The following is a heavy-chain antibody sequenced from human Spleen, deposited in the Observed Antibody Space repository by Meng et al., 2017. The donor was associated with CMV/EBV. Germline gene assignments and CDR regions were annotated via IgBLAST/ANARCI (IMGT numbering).Heavy chain of an antibody. D-gene: IGHD2-15*01. J-gene: IGHJ4*02. V-gene: IGHV3-11*04. CDR1: GFSLSDYY. CDR3: ARGEELLGFDH. CDR2: ISYSGNNI. Sequence: LSCAASGFSLSDYYMSWIRQAPGKGLEWLSYISYSGNNIYYADSVKGRFTISRDNAKKSLYLQMHRLRVEDTAVYYCARGEELLGFDHWGQGTLVTVSS.